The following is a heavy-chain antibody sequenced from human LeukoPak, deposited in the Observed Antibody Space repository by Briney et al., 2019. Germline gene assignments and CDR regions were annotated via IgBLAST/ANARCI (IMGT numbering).Heavy chain of an antibody. J-gene: IGHJ5*02. Sequence: SETLSLTCTVSGGSISSSSSYWGWIRQPPGKGLEWIGEINHSGSTNYNPSLKSRVTISVDTSKNQFSLKLSSVTAADTAVYYCARGGIAARPNWFDPWGQGTLVTVSS. V-gene: IGHV4-39*07. D-gene: IGHD6-6*01. CDR1: GGSISSSSSY. CDR2: INHSGST. CDR3: ARGGIAARPNWFDP.